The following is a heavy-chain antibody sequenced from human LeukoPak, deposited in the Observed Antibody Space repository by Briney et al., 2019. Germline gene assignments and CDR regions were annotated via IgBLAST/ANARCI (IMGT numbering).Heavy chain of an antibody. D-gene: IGHD2-2*01. J-gene: IGHJ5*02. V-gene: IGHV4-59*11. Sequence: SETLSLTCNVSGGSITSHSWNWIRQSPGKGLEWIGYSYYSGTTNYNPSLKSRVTISVDTSKNQFSLKLSSVTAADTAVYYCAARSTSRPYWFDPWGQGTLVTVSS. CDR3: AARSTSRPYWFDP. CDR1: GGSITSHS. CDR2: SYYSGTT.